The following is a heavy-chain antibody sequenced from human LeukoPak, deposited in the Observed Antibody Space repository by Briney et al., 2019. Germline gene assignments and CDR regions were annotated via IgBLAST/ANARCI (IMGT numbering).Heavy chain of an antibody. D-gene: IGHD2-2*01. V-gene: IGHV4-34*01. J-gene: IGHJ4*02. CDR2: INHSGST. CDR1: GGSFSGYY. Sequence: SGTLSLTCAVYGGSFSGYYWSWIRQPPGKGLEWIGEINHSGSTNYNPSLKSRVTISVDTSKNQFSLKLSSVTAADTAVYYCARTRGYCSSTSCRNFDYWGQGTLVTVSS. CDR3: ARTRGYCSSTSCRNFDY.